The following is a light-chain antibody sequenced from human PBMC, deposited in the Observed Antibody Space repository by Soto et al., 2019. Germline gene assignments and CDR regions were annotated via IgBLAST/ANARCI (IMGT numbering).Light chain of an antibody. J-gene: IGKJ1*01. CDR2: AAS. CDR1: RSGSSSY. CDR3: HQYGISPQT. Sequence: ILVRQGPDTRSMARGGVATRSCGASRSGSSSYLAWYQQKPGQAPRLLIYAASTRATGIPDRFGGSGSGPGFPHTICTLEPVDFAVYYSHQYGISPQTFGLGTQVDIK. V-gene: IGKV3-20*01.